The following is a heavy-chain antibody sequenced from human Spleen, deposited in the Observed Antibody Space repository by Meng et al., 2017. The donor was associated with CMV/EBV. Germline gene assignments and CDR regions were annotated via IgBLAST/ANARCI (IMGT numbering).Heavy chain of an antibody. D-gene: IGHD5-24*01. CDR3: ARAGDDYSDSGWFDP. Sequence: VKLPESGPGLGKPFQTLSLTCTVSGGSISSGDYYWSWIRQPPGKGLEWIGYIYYSGSTYYNPSLKSRVTISVDTSKNQFSLKLSSVTAADTTVYYCARAGDDYSDSGWFDPWGQGTLVTVPS. CDR1: GGSISSGDYY. CDR2: IYYSGST. V-gene: IGHV4-30-4*08. J-gene: IGHJ5*02.